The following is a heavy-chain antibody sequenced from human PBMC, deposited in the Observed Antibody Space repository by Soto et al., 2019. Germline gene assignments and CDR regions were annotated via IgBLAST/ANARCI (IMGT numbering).Heavy chain of an antibody. CDR2: IYYSGST. V-gene: IGHV4-39*01. Sequence: QLQLQESGPGLVKPSETLSLTCTVSGGSISSSSYYWGWIRQPPGKGLERIGSIYYSGSTYYNPSIKSRVTISVDTSKNHSSLNLSSVTAADTAVYYCAITVAGPPFDYWVQGTLVTVSS. J-gene: IGHJ4*02. CDR3: AITVAGPPFDY. D-gene: IGHD6-19*01. CDR1: GGSISSSSYY.